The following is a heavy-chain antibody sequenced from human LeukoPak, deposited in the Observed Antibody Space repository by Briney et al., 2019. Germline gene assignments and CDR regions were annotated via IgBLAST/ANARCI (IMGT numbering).Heavy chain of an antibody. J-gene: IGHJ4*02. Sequence: GGSLRLSCAASGFTFSSYAMSWVRQAPGEGLEWVSAISGSGGSTYYADSVKGRFTISRDNSKNTLYLQMNSLRAEDTAVYYCARPPLAVPDYWGQGTLVTVSS. CDR2: ISGSGGST. V-gene: IGHV3-23*01. CDR3: ARPPLAVPDY. CDR1: GFTFSSYA. D-gene: IGHD6-19*01.